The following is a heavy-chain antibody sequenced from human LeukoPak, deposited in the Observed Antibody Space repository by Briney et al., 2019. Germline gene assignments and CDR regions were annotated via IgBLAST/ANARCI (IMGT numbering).Heavy chain of an antibody. CDR2: VYYTEYT. D-gene: IGHD5-12*01. CDR3: ARDMRRHGDSGYGFDY. V-gene: IGHV4-59*01. CDR1: NGSISSDY. Sequence: PSETLSLTCSVSNGSISSDYWSWIRQPPGKGLEWIGNVYYTEYTNYNPSFKSRVTISQDTSKNQFSLKLTSLTAADTAIYYCARDMRRHGDSGYGFDYWGQGIRVTVSS. J-gene: IGHJ4*02.